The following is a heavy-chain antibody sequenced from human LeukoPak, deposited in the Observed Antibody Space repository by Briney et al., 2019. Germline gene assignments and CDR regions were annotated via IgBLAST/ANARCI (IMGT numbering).Heavy chain of an antibody. CDR3: ARDRVLHYFDY. Sequence: GGSLRLSCVASGFTFTNYWMTWVRQAPGKGLEWVAVIWYDGSDKYYADSVKGRFTISRDNSKNTLYLQMTSLRADDTAVYYCARDRVLHYFDYWGQGALVTVSS. J-gene: IGHJ4*02. CDR1: GFTFTNYW. CDR2: IWYDGSDK. D-gene: IGHD3-16*01. V-gene: IGHV3-33*08.